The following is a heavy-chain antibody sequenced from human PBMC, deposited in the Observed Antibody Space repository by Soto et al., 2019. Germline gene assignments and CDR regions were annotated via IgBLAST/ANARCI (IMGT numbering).Heavy chain of an antibody. CDR1: GHTFTSYA. D-gene: IGHD3-9*01. Sequence: GASVKVSCKASGHTFTSYAMHWVRQAPGQRLEWMGWINAGNGNTKYSQKFQGRVTITRDTSASTAYMELSSLRSEDTAVYYCATSFEYYDILTGYYNYYYMDVWGKGTTVTVSS. CDR3: ATSFEYYDILTGYYNYYYMDV. V-gene: IGHV1-3*01. J-gene: IGHJ6*03. CDR2: INAGNGNT.